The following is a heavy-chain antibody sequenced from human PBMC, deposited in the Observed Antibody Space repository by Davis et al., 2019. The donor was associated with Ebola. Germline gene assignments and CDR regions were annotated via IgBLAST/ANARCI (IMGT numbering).Heavy chain of an antibody. J-gene: IGHJ4*02. CDR3: ARGITVVRGVRMLYDY. Sequence: PGGSLRLSCAASGFIFNSYWMSWVRQAPGKGLEWVANIKHDGSETYYVDSVKGRFTISRDNAKNSLYLQMNSLRAEDTAVYYCARGITVVRGVRMLYDYWGQGTLVTVS. D-gene: IGHD3-10*01. CDR2: IKHDGSET. CDR1: GFIFNSYW. V-gene: IGHV3-7*04.